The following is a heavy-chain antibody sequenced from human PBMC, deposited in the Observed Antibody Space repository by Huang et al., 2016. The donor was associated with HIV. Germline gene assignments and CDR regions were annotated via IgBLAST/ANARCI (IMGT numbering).Heavy chain of an antibody. J-gene: IGHJ4*02. Sequence: QLQLQESGPGQVKPSETLSLTCTVSGDFISSTNYYWGWIRQSPGKGLEWGGSVYQSGSTNYNPSLKGRVTLSVDTSRNQFALRLNSVTAADTAVYYCASQHIGAAATWFWGRGTQVAVSS. V-gene: IGHV4-39*01. CDR3: ASQHIGAAATWF. CDR2: VYQSGST. CDR1: GDFISSTNYY. D-gene: IGHD6-13*01.